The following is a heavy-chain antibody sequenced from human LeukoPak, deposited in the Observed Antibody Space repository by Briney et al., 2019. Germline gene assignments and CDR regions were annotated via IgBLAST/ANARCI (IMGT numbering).Heavy chain of an antibody. D-gene: IGHD1-1*01. Sequence: GGSLRLSCAASGFTFSDHYMDWVRQAPGKGLEWVGRTRNKANSYTTEYAASVKGRFTISRDDSKNTLYLQMNSLKTEDTAVYYCARDGIYNWNDYWGQGTLVTVSS. CDR2: TRNKANSYTT. V-gene: IGHV3-72*01. CDR1: GFTFSDHY. J-gene: IGHJ4*02. CDR3: ARDGIYNWNDY.